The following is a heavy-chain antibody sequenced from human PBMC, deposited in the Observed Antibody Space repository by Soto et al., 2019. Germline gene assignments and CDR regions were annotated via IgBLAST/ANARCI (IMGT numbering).Heavy chain of an antibody. CDR1: GVSISSYY. D-gene: IGHD6-25*01. CDR3: ARGIPAAPEGPFDI. CDR2: IYYSGST. Sequence: SETLSLTCTVSGVSISSYYWSWIRQPPGKGLEWIGYIYYSGSTNYNPSLKSRVTISVDTSKNQFSLKLSSVTAADTAVYYCARGIPAAPEGPFDIPGQGTMVTLPS. J-gene: IGHJ3*02. V-gene: IGHV4-59*08.